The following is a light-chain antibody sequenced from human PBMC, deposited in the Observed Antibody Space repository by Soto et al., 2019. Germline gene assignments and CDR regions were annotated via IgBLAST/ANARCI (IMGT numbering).Light chain of an antibody. CDR2: EVS. J-gene: IGLJ3*02. CDR3: TSYTSSNTLNVL. V-gene: IGLV2-14*01. CDR1: SSDVGAYNY. Sequence: QSALTQPASVSGSPGQSITIPCTGTSSDVGAYNYVSWYQQHPGKAPKLMIFEVSNRPSGVSNRFSGSKSGNTASLTISGLQAEDEADYYCTSYTSSNTLNVLFGGGTKVTVL.